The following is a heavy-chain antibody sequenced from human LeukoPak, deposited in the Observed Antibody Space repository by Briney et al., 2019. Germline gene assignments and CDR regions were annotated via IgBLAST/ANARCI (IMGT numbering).Heavy chain of an antibody. CDR2: IWYDGSNK. V-gene: IGHV3-33*01. CDR3: ASLAGTTFPPFDY. Sequence: GGSLRLSCAASGFTFSSYGMHWVRQAPAKGLEWVAVIWYDGSNKYYADSVKGRFTISRDNSKNTLYLQMNSLRAEDTAVYYCASLAGTTFPPFDYWGQGTLVTVSS. CDR1: GFTFSSYG. D-gene: IGHD1-1*01. J-gene: IGHJ4*02.